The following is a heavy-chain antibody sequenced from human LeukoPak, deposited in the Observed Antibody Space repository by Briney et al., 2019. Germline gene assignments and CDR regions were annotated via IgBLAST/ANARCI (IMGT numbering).Heavy chain of an antibody. D-gene: IGHD2-8*02. V-gene: IGHV3-23*01. CDR2: IFPSGGVI. CDR1: GFIFSTFA. J-gene: IGHJ4*02. CDR3: ATYRQVLLPFES. Sequence: GGSLRLSCAASGFIFSTFAMIWVRQPPGKGLEWVSSIFPSGGVIHYADSVRGRFTISRDNSKSTLSLQMNSLRAEDTAIYYCATYRQVLLPFESWGQGTLVTVSS.